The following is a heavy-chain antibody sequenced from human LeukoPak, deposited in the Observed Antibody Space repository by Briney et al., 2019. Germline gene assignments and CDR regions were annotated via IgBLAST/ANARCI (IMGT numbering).Heavy chain of an antibody. V-gene: IGHV3-33*01. CDR2: IWYGGSNK. Sequence: GRSLRLSCAASGFTFSSYGMHWVRQTPGKGLEWVTVIWYGGSNKYYADSVKGRFTISRDNSKNTLYLQMNSLRAEDTAVYYCARVWRPTTVTTHFDYWGQGTLVTVSS. J-gene: IGHJ4*02. CDR3: ARVWRPTTVTTHFDY. CDR1: GFTFSSYG. D-gene: IGHD4-17*01.